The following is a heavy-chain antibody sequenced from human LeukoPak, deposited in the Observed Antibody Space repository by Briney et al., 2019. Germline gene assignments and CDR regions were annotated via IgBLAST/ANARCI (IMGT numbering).Heavy chain of an antibody. CDR3: ARDLYCSSTSCYRGLWFDP. CDR1: GYTFTSYA. V-gene: IGHV1-3*01. CDR2: INARNGNT. J-gene: IGHJ5*02. D-gene: IGHD2-2*01. Sequence: ASVKVPCKASGYTFTSYAMHWVRQAPGQRLEWMGWINARNGNTKYSQKFQGRVTITRDTSASTAYMELSSLRSEDTAVYYCARDLYCSSTSCYRGLWFDPWGQGTLVTVSS.